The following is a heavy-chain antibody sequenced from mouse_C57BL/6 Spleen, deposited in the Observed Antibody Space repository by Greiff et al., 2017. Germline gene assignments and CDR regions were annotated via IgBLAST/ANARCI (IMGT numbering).Heavy chain of an antibody. V-gene: IGHV5-9-1*02. CDR1: GFTFSSYA. CDR2: ISSGGDYI. CDR3: TRVNDFLAWFAY. D-gene: IGHD2-4*01. J-gene: IGHJ3*01. Sequence: EVQLVESGEGLVKPGGSLKLSCAASGFTFSSYAMSWVRQTPEKRLEWVAYISSGGDYIYYADTVKGRFTISRDNARNTLYLQMSSLKSEDTAMYYCTRVNDFLAWFAYWGQGTLVTVSA.